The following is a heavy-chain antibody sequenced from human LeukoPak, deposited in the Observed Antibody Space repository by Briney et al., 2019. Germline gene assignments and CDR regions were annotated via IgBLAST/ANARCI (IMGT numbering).Heavy chain of an antibody. CDR2: IKQYGSEK. Sequence: GGSLRLSCAASGFTFSSYWMSWVRQAPGKGLEWVANIKQYGSEKYYVDSVKGRFTISRGNAKNSLYLQMNSLRAEDTAVYYCARESGSTSYYYYYMDVWGKGTTVTVSS. CDR3: ARESGSTSYYYYYMDV. D-gene: IGHD2-2*01. CDR1: GFTFSSYW. V-gene: IGHV3-7*01. J-gene: IGHJ6*03.